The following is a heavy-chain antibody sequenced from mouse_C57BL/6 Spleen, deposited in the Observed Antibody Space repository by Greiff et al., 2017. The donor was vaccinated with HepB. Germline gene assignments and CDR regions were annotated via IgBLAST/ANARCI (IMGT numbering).Heavy chain of an antibody. Sequence: QVQLQQPGAELVKPGASVKLSCKASGYTFTSYWMHWVKQRPGQGLEWIGMIHPNSGSTNYNEKFKSKATLTVDKSSSTAYMQLSSLTSEDSAVYYWARTIYYYYGAWFAYWGQGTLVTGSA. V-gene: IGHV1-64*01. CDR3: ARTIYYYYGAWFAY. J-gene: IGHJ3*01. D-gene: IGHD2-4*01. CDR2: IHPNSGST. CDR1: GYTFTSYW.